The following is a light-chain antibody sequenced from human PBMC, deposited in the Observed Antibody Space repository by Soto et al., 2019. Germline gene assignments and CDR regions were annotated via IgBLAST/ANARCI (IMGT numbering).Light chain of an antibody. CDR1: SSDVGAYNF. CDR2: EVS. J-gene: IGLJ2*01. Sequence: QSALTQPASVSGSPGQSITISCTGTSSDVGAYNFVSWYQQHPGKAPKLIIHEVSNRPSGVSNRFSGSKSGNTASLTISGLQAEDEADYYCSSYTSSSTLVVFGGGTKLTVL. CDR3: SSYTSSSTLVV. V-gene: IGLV2-14*01.